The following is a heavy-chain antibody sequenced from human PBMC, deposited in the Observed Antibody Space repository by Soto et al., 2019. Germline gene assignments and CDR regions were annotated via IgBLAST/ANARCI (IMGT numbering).Heavy chain of an antibody. D-gene: IGHD3-3*01. CDR3: ARDSLSPIDFWSGYYTGRAFDI. CDR2: IYYSGST. V-gene: IGHV4-59*01. J-gene: IGHJ3*02. CDR1: GGSISSYY. Sequence: SETLSLTCTVSGGSISSYYWSWIRQPPGKGLEWIGYIYYSGSTNYNPSLKSRVTIPVDTSKNQFSLKLSSVTAADTAVYYCARDSLSPIDFWSGYYTGRAFDIWGQGTTVTVSS.